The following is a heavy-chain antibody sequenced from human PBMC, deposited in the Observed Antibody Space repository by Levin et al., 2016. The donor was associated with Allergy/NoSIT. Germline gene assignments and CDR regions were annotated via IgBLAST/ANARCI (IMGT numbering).Heavy chain of an antibody. V-gene: IGHV4-59*01. J-gene: IGHJ4*02. CDR2: IYYSGST. Sequence: SETLSLTCTVSGGSISSYYWSWIRQPPGKGLEWIGYIYYSGSTNYNPSLKSRVTISVDTSKNQFSLKLSSVTAADTAVYYCARGVGYGGYVDFDYWGQGTLVTVSS. CDR3: ARGVGYGGYVDFDY. CDR1: GGSISSYY. D-gene: IGHD5-12*01.